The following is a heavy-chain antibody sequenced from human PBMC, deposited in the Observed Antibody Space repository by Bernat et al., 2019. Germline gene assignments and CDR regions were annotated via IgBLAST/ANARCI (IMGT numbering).Heavy chain of an antibody. D-gene: IGHD3-9*01. CDR2: ISHDGSKR. CDR1: GFTFSFYG. Sequence: QVQLVESGGGVVQPGTSLRLSCAASGFTFSFYGMHWVRQAPGKGLEWMAVISHDGSKRYHTDSVKGRFIISRDNSKNSLYLQMNSLRTEDTAVYYCAKDLGLRYFDWPFDSWGQGTLVTVSS. V-gene: IGHV3-30*18. CDR3: AKDLGLRYFDWPFDS. J-gene: IGHJ4*02.